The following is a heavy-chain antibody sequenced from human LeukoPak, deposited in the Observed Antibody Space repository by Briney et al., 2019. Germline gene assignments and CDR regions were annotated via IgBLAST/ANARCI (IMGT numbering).Heavy chain of an antibody. CDR2: INYSGST. J-gene: IGHJ4*02. Sequence: SETLSLTCTVSGGSISTYYWSWIRQPPGKGLEWIGYINYSGSTNYNPSLKSRVTISVDTSKNQFSLKLTSVTAADTAVYYCARHSQYQLLYFDYWGQGALVTVSS. D-gene: IGHD2-2*01. V-gene: IGHV4-59*08. CDR3: ARHSQYQLLYFDY. CDR1: GGSISTYY.